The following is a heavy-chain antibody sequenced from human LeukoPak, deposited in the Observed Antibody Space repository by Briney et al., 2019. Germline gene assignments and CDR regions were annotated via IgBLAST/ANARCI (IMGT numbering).Heavy chain of an antibody. CDR1: GFIFDSYA. D-gene: IGHD1-26*01. CDR2: ISGSGSRT. V-gene: IGHV3-23*01. CDR3: AKGVVGVTRPFDY. Sequence: GGSLRLSRTASGFIFDSYAMNWVRQAPGKGLEWVSDISGSGSRTYYADSVKGRFTISRDTSKSTLFLQMSSLRVEDTAIYYCAKGVVGVTRPFDYWGQGTLVTVSS. J-gene: IGHJ4*02.